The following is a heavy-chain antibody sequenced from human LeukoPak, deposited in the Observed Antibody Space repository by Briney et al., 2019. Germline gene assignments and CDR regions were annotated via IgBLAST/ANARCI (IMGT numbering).Heavy chain of an antibody. D-gene: IGHD2-2*01. J-gene: IGHJ4*02. V-gene: IGHV3-11*01. CDR1: GFTFSDNY. Sequence: GGSLRLSCAASGFTFSDNYMTWIRQAPGKGLEWVSYMSRIGTIIYYADSVKGRFTISRDNAKFSLYLHMTSLRVEDTAVYYCARLRVVVPAAYYFDYWGQGTLVTVSS. CDR3: ARLRVVVPAAYYFDY. CDR2: MSRIGTII.